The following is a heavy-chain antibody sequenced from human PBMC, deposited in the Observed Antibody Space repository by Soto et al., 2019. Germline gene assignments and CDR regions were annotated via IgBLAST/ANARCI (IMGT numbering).Heavy chain of an antibody. J-gene: IGHJ5*02. D-gene: IGHD3-10*01. CDR3: VRDQRWSRFYGSGSPGPFDP. CDR2: INPNSGGT. V-gene: IGHV1-2*04. Sequence: ASVKVSCKASGYTFTGYYMHWVRQAPGQGLEWMGWINPNSGGTNYAQKFQGWVTMTRDTSISTAYMELSRLRSDDTAVYYCVRDQRWSRFYGSGSPGPFDPWGQGTLVTVSS. CDR1: GYTFTGYY.